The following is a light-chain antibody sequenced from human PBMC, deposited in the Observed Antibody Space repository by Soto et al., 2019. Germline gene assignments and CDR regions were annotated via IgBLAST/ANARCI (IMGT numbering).Light chain of an antibody. J-gene: IGKJ5*01. CDR3: QHYDHLPIT. CDR2: DAS. V-gene: IGKV1-33*01. CDR1: QDIREF. Sequence: DIQMTQSPSSLSASVGDRVTITCQASQDIREFLNWYQQKPGKAPKLLLYDASSLETGVPSRFSGSGSGTDFTFTISSLQPEDIATYYCQHYDHLPITFGQGTRLEV.